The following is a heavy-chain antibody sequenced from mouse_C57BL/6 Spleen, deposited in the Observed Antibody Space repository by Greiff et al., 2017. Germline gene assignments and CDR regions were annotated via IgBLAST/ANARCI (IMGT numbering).Heavy chain of an antibody. J-gene: IGHJ4*01. CDR3: ARATTVGMDY. CDR2: ISPNNGGT. D-gene: IGHD1-1*01. V-gene: IGHV1-26*01. CDR1: GYTFTDYY. Sequence: EVQLQQSGPELVKPGASVKISCKASGYTFTDYYMHWVHQSPGKSLEWIGDISPNNGGTSYNQKFKGKATFTVDTSSSTAYMELRSLTSADSAVAYCARATTVGMDYWGQGTSVTVSA.